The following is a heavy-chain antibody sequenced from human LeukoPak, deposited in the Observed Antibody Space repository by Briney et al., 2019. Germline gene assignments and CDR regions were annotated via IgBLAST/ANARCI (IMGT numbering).Heavy chain of an antibody. J-gene: IGHJ4*02. CDR1: GFTFSNVY. D-gene: IGHD4-23*01. CDR2: IKTKTHSGTT. CDR3: ATINGDNFPDY. Sequence: GGSLRLSCAASGFTFSNVYMSWVRQAPGKGLEWVGLIKTKTHSGTTDYAAPVKGRFTISRDDSKNTLFLQMNSLKTEDTAVYYCATINGDNFPDYWGQGTLVTVSS. V-gene: IGHV3-15*01.